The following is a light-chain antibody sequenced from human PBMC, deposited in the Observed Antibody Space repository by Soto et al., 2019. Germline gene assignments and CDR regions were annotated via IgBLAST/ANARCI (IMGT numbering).Light chain of an antibody. J-gene: IGLJ2*01. Sequence: QSALTQPASVSGSPGQSITISCTGTSSDVGGYNYVSWYQQPPGKPPTLMIYDVSNRPSGVSSLFSGSKSGNTASLTISGLQAEDEDAYYCCSYTSSSNRVFGGGTKLTVL. CDR2: DVS. CDR1: SSDVGGYNY. CDR3: CSYTSSSNRV. V-gene: IGLV2-14*01.